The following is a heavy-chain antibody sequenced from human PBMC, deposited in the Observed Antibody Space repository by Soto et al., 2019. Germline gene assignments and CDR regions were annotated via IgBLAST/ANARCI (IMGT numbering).Heavy chain of an antibody. Sequence: EVQLLESGGGLVQPGGSLTLRLSCAASGFTFSNYAMSWVRQAPGKGLEWVSGISGSGGNTYYADSVKGRFTISRDNSKNTLYLQMHSLRAEDTAVYYCAKVGVMTTVFDTIDYWGQGTLVTVSS. CDR3: AKVGVMTTVFDTIDY. D-gene: IGHD4-17*01. J-gene: IGHJ4*02. CDR1: GFTFSNYA. CDR2: ISGSGGNT. V-gene: IGHV3-23*01.